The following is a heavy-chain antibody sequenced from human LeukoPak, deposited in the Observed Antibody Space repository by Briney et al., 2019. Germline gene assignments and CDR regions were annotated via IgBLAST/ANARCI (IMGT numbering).Heavy chain of an antibody. CDR1: GGTFNSYA. J-gene: IGHJ6*02. CDR2: IIPILGIA. CDR3: ARGRGPAIVVVPAAQYGMDV. Sequence: SVKVSCKASGGTFNSYAISWVRQAPGQGLEWMGRIIPILGIANYAQKFQGRVTITADKSTSTAYMELSSLRSEDTAVYYCARGRGPAIVVVPAAQYGMDVWGQGTTVTVSS. V-gene: IGHV1-69*04. D-gene: IGHD2-2*01.